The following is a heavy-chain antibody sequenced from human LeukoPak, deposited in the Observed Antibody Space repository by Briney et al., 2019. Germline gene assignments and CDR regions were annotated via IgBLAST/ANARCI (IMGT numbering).Heavy chain of an antibody. CDR2: IYYSGST. D-gene: IGHD4-17*01. V-gene: IGHV4-59*01. J-gene: IGHJ4*02. Sequence: PSETLSLTCTVSGGFISSYYWSWIRQPPGKGLEWIGYIYYSGSTNYNPSLKSRVTTSVDTSKNQFSLKLSSVTAADTAVYYCASSDYGDYVGYWGQGTLVTVSS. CDR1: GGFISSYY. CDR3: ASSDYGDYVGY.